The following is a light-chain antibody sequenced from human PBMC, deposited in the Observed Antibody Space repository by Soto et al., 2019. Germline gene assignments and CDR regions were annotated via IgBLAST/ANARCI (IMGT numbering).Light chain of an antibody. V-gene: IGKV1-39*01. CDR2: AAS. Sequence: DIQMTQSPSPLSASVVDRIIITCRASQTIARYINWFQQKSGQPPKLLVYAASTLRHGVPSRFSASGSGSDFTLTINSLQPEDLATYYCQQSYNAPFNFGPGTKVDIK. J-gene: IGKJ3*01. CDR3: QQSYNAPFN. CDR1: QTIARY.